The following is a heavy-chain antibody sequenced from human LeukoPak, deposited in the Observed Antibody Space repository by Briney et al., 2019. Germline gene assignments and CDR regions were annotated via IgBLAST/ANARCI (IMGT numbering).Heavy chain of an antibody. CDR3: AREGYSSSSRDFDY. D-gene: IGHD6-13*01. CDR1: GFTFSSYS. V-gene: IGHV3-21*01. CDR2: ISSSSSYI. Sequence: GGSLRLSCAASGFTFSSYSMNWVRQAPGKGLEWVSSISSSSSYIYYADSVKGRFTISRDNAKNSLYLQMNSLRAEDTAVYYCAREGYSSSSRDFDYWGQGALVTVSS. J-gene: IGHJ4*02.